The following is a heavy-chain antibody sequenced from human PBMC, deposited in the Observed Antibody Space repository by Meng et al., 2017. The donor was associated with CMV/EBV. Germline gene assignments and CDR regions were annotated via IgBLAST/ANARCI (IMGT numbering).Heavy chain of an antibody. D-gene: IGHD1/OR15-1a*01. CDR2: IRYGGNNK. Sequence: GESLKISCAASGFTFNNYGLHWVRQAPGKGLEWVAFIRYGGNNKYNAESVKGRFTISRDNSKNTLYLQMNSLRTEDTAMYYCAKEAPYNWNTFDIWGQGTMVTVSS. J-gene: IGHJ3*02. V-gene: IGHV3-30*02. CDR1: GFTFNNYG. CDR3: AKEAPYNWNTFDI.